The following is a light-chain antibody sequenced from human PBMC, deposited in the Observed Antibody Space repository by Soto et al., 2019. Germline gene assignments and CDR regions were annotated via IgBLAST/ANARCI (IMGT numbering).Light chain of an antibody. CDR2: DDN. CDR3: GSWDSSLSAYD. Sequence: QSVLTQPPSVSAAPGQKVTISCSGSSSNIGGNSVSWYQQLPGTAPKLLIYDDNKRPSGIPDRFSGSKSGTSATLDITGFQTGDEADYYCGSWDSSLSAYDFGTGTKVTVL. V-gene: IGLV1-51*01. J-gene: IGLJ1*01. CDR1: SSNIGGNS.